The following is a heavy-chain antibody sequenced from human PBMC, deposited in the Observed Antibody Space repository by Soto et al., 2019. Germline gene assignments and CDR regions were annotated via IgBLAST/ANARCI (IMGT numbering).Heavy chain of an antibody. V-gene: IGHV4-31*03. CDR2: IYYSGST. J-gene: IGHJ5*02. CDR3: ARSLVDTAMVGSVVENWFDP. CDR1: GGSISSGGYY. Sequence: SETLSLTCTVSGGSISSGGYYWSWIRQHPGKGLEWIGYIYYSGSTYYNPSLKSRVTISVNTSKNQFSLKLSSVTAADTAVYYCARSLVDTAMVGSVVENWFDPWGQGTLVTVSS. D-gene: IGHD5-18*01.